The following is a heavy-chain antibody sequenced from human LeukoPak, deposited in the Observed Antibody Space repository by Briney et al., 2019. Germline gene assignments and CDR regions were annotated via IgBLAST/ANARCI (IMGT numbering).Heavy chain of an antibody. Sequence: GGSLRLSCAASGFTFSSYWMSWVRQAPGKGLEWVANIKQDGSEKYYVDSVKGRFTISRDNAKNSLYLQMNSLRAEDTAVYYCARDPGLSDFWSGYSVDYWGQGTLVTVSS. CDR1: GFTFSSYW. CDR3: ARDPGLSDFWSGYSVDY. CDR2: IKQDGSEK. D-gene: IGHD3-3*01. J-gene: IGHJ4*02. V-gene: IGHV3-7*01.